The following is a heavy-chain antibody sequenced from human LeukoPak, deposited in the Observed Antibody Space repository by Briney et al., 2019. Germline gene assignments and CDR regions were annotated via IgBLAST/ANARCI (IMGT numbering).Heavy chain of an antibody. J-gene: IGHJ5*02. CDR1: GFTFSSYA. CDR2: IWYDGSNK. CDR3: AKDPGVVVAATGWFDP. V-gene: IGHV3-33*06. Sequence: PGGSLRLSCAASGFTFSSYAMSWVRQAPGKGLEWVAVIWYDGSNKYYADSVKGRFTISRDNSKNTLYLQMNSLRAEDTAVYYCAKDPGVVVAATGWFDPWGQGTLVTVSS. D-gene: IGHD2-15*01.